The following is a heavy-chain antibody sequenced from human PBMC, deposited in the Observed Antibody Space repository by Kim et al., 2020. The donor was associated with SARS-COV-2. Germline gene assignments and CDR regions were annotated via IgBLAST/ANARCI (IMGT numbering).Heavy chain of an antibody. D-gene: IGHD2-15*01. CDR1: GFTFSSYG. CDR3: ARDRGVVAATGYYYYYGMDV. V-gene: IGHV3-33*01. J-gene: IGHJ6*02. CDR2: IWYDGSNK. Sequence: GGSLRLSCAASGFTFSSYGMHWVRQAPGKGLEWVAVIWYDGSNKYYADSVKGRFTISRDNSKNTLYLQMNSLRAEDTAVYYCARDRGVVAATGYYYYYGMDVWGQGTTVTVSS.